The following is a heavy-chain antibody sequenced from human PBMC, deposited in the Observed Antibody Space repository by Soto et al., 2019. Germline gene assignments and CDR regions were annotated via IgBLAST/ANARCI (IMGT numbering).Heavy chain of an antibody. J-gene: IGHJ4*02. CDR3: ARSSGYYFGPVDY. CDR2: INAGNGNT. D-gene: IGHD3-22*01. V-gene: IGHV1-3*01. CDR1: GYTFTSYA. Sequence: GASVKVSCKASGYTFTSYAMHWVRQAPGQRLEWMGWINAGNGNTKYSQKFQGRVTITRDTSASTAYMELTSLRSEDTAVYYCARSSGYYFGPVDYWGQGTLVTVSS.